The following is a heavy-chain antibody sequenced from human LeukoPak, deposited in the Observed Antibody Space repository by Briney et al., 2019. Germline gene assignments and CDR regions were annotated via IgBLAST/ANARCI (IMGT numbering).Heavy chain of an antibody. V-gene: IGHV3-23*01. CDR2: ISGSGDNT. CDR1: GFTFSNYG. D-gene: IGHD1-26*01. CDR3: ARSGSYALDY. J-gene: IGHJ4*02. Sequence: GGSPRLSCAVSGFTFSNYGMNWVPQAPGKGLEWDSVISGSGDNTYYADSVKGRFTISRDNSKNTLYLQMNSLRAEDTAVYYCARSGSYALDYWGQGTLVTVSS.